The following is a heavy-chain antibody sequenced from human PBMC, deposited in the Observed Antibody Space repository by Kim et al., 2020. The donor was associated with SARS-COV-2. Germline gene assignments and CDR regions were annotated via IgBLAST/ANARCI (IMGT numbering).Heavy chain of an antibody. Sequence: SVKVSCKASGGTFSSYAISWVRQAPGQGLEWMGGIIPIFGTANYAQKFQGRVTITADESTSTAYMELSSLRSEDTAVYYCARCYTVYPIDCSGGSCYNYYYYYGMDVWGQGTTVTVSS. V-gene: IGHV1-69*13. J-gene: IGHJ6*02. D-gene: IGHD2-15*01. CDR1: GGTFSSYA. CDR2: IIPIFGTA. CDR3: ARCYTVYPIDCSGGSCYNYYYYYGMDV.